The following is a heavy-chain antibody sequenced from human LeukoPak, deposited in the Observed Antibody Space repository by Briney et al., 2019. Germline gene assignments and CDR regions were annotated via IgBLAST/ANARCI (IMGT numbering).Heavy chain of an antibody. CDR1: GYTFTSYA. Sequence: ASVKVSCKASGYTFTSYAMNWVRQAPGQGLEWMGWINTNTGNPTYAQGFTGRFVFSLDTSVSTAYLQISSLKAEDTAVYYCARDGCSGGSCYSIFDYWGQGTLVTVSS. D-gene: IGHD2-15*01. CDR3: ARDGCSGGSCYSIFDY. V-gene: IGHV7-4-1*02. J-gene: IGHJ4*02. CDR2: INTNTGNP.